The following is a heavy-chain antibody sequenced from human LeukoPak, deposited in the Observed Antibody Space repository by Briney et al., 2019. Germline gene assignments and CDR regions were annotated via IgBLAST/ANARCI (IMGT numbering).Heavy chain of an antibody. Sequence: GGSLRLSCAASGFTFNNYALTWVRQTPGKGLECVSAISGDGVSPYYADSVRGRFTISRDNSKNTLYLQMNSLRVEDTAVYFCARDPGAFPYFFDCWGQGALVTVSS. V-gene: IGHV3-23*01. CDR3: ARDPGAFPYFFDC. D-gene: IGHD4/OR15-4a*01. J-gene: IGHJ4*02. CDR2: ISGDGVSP. CDR1: GFTFNNYA.